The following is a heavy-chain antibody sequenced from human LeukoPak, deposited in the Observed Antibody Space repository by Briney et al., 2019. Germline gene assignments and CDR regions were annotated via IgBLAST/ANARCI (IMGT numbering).Heavy chain of an antibody. D-gene: IGHD3-9*01. J-gene: IGHJ4*02. CDR3: ARDPTYDILTGSAYYFDY. CDR2: INPNSGGT. V-gene: IGHV1-2*06. CDR1: GYTFTGYY. Sequence: GASVKVSCKASGYTFTGYYMHWVRQAPGQGLEWMGRINPNSGGTNYAQKFQGRVTMTRDTSISTAYMELSRLRSEDTAVYYCARDPTYDILTGSAYYFDYWGQGTLVTVSS.